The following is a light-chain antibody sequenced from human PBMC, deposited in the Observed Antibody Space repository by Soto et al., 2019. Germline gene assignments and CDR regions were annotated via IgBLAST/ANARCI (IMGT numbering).Light chain of an antibody. CDR1: SSDIGGYNY. Sequence: QLVLTQPPSASGSPGQSVTISCTGTSSDIGGYNYVSWYQQNPGKAPRLMIYEVTKRPSGVPDRFSGSKSGHTASLTVSGLQAEDEAEYYCSSYAGSDNLVFGGGTKLTVL. J-gene: IGLJ3*02. V-gene: IGLV2-8*01. CDR2: EVT. CDR3: SSYAGSDNLV.